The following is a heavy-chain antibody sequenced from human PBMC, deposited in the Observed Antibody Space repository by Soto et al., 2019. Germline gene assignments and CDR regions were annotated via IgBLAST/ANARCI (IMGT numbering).Heavy chain of an antibody. CDR3: ASDPMVRGVSNSWGMDV. CDR2: IYYSGST. Sequence: TLSRTCPVSGGSISSGGYYWSWIRQHPGKGLEWIGYIYYSGSTYYNPSLKSRVTISVDTSKNQFSLKLSSVTAADTAVYYCASDPMVRGVSNSWGMDVWGQGTKVTVYS. J-gene: IGHJ6*02. D-gene: IGHD3-10*01. CDR1: GGSISSGGYY. V-gene: IGHV4-31*03.